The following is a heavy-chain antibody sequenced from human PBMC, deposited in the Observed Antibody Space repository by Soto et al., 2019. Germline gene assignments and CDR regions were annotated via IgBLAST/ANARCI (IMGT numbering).Heavy chain of an antibody. D-gene: IGHD3-10*01. CDR3: AREKGTKPFDY. Sequence: GGSLRLSCAASGFTFSSYAMSWVRQAPGKGLEWVSAISGSGGSTYYTDSVRGRFTISRDISKNTLYLQMNCLRAEDTAVYYCAREKGTKPFDYWGQGTLVTVSS. V-gene: IGHV3-23*01. CDR1: GFTFSSYA. CDR2: ISGSGGST. J-gene: IGHJ4*02.